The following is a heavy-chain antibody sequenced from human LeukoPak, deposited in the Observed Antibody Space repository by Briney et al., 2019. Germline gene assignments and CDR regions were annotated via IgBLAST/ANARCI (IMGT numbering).Heavy chain of an antibody. J-gene: IGHJ4*02. CDR1: GYTFTGYY. V-gene: IGHV1-2*02. D-gene: IGHD4-17*01. CDR3: ARDFGDGDFHYFDY. Sequence: GASVKVSCKASGYTFTGYYMHWVRQAPGQGLEWMGWINPNSGGTNYAQKFQGRVTMTRDTSISTAYMELSRLRSDDTAVYYCARDFGDGDFHYFDYWGQGTLVTVSS. CDR2: INPNSGGT.